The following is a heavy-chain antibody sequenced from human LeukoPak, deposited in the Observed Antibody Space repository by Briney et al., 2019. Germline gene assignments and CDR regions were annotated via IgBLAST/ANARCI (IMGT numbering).Heavy chain of an antibody. V-gene: IGHV4-59*01. CDR1: GGSISSYY. J-gene: IGHJ6*02. Sequence: SETLSLTCTVSGGSISSYYWSWIRKRPGKGLEWIGYIYYSGSTNYNTSLTRRVTISLDTSKNQFSLKLSSVTAADTAVYYCARDPPLRHCGMDVWGQGTTVTVSS. CDR3: ARDPPLRHCGMDV. CDR2: IYYSGST. D-gene: IGHD2-15*01.